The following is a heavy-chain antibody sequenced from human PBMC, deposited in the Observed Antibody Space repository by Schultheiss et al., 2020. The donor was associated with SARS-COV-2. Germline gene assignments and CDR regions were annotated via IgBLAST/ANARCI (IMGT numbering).Heavy chain of an antibody. CDR1: GGSFSGYY. D-gene: IGHD3-22*01. CDR2: IFASGDT. CDR3: ARQTYYYDSSTMWDY. V-gene: IGHV4-59*10. J-gene: IGHJ4*02. Sequence: SETLSLTCAVYGGSFSGYYWSWIRQPPGKGLEWIGRIFASGDTNYNPSLKSRVTMSVDTSKNQFSLKLSSVTAADTAVYYCARQTYYYDSSTMWDYWGQGTLVTVSS.